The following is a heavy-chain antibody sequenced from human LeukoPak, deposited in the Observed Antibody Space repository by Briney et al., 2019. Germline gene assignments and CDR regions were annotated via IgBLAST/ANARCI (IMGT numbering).Heavy chain of an antibody. CDR1: GFIFPNAW. V-gene: IGHV3-21*01. Sequence: GGSLRLSCAASGFIFPNAWMNWVRQAPGKGLEWVSSISSSSSYIYYADSVKGRFTISRDNAKNSLYLQMNSLRAEDTAVYYCARGSGSADYWGQGTLVTVSS. J-gene: IGHJ4*02. D-gene: IGHD1-26*01. CDR2: ISSSSSYI. CDR3: ARGSGSADY.